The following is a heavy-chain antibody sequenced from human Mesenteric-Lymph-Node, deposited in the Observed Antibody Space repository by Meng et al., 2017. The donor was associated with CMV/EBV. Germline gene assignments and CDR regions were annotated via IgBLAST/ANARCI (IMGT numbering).Heavy chain of an antibody. V-gene: IGHV4-4*02. J-gene: IGHJ4*02. CDR3: ARYNYGSGNYVIDY. D-gene: IGHD3-10*01. Sequence: VSGGSISSNYWWSWVRQPPGKGLEWIGEIHHSGSTNYNPSLESRVTISVDKSKNEFSLKLSSVTAADTAVYYCARYNYGSGNYVIDYWGQGTLVTVSS. CDR1: GGSISSNYW. CDR2: IHHSGST.